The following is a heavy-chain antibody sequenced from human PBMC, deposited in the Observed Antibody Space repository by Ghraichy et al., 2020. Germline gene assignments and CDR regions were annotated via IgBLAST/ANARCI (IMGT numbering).Heavy chain of an antibody. V-gene: IGHV3-53*01. Sequence: GSLRLSCAASGFTVSSNYMSWVRQAPGKGLEWVSVIYSGGSTYYADSVKGRFTISRDNSKNTLYLQMNSLRAEDTAVYYCARLSIGYYFDYWGQGTLVTVSS. CDR1: GFTVSSNY. D-gene: IGHD2-21*01. CDR2: IYSGGST. J-gene: IGHJ4*02. CDR3: ARLSIGYYFDY.